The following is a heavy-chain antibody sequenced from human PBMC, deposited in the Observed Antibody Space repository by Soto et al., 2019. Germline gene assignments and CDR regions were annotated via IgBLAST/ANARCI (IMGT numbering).Heavy chain of an antibody. V-gene: IGHV3-13*05. CDR1: GFTFRNYD. J-gene: IGHJ6*02. CDR3: ARTERDFYGLEV. Sequence: EVQLVESGGGLVQPGGSLRLSCEASGFTFRNYDMHWVRQGTGKGLEWVSGISAAGDPDYADSVEGRFTISRENAQNSFFLQMNSLRVGDTAVYYCARTERDFYGLEVWGQGTTVIVSS. CDR2: ISAAGDP.